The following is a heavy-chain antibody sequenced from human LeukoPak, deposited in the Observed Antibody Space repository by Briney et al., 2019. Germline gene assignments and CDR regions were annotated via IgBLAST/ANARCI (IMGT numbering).Heavy chain of an antibody. Sequence: GGSLRLSCAASGFTFSSYWMTWVRQAPGKGLAWVASMNQDGSERYYVDSSRGRFTISRDNAKNSLSLQMNSLRAEDTAVYYCARDPERGSYFDYWGQGTPVTVPS. CDR2: MNQDGSER. CDR1: GFTFSSYW. J-gene: IGHJ4*02. D-gene: IGHD1-26*01. V-gene: IGHV3-7*01. CDR3: ARDPERGSYFDY.